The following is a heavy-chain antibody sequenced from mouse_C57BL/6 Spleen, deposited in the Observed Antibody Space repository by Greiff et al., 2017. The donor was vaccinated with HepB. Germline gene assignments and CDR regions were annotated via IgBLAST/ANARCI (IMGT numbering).Heavy chain of an antibody. Sequence: VQLQQPGAELVKPGASVKLSCKASGYTFTSYWMHWVKQRPGQGLEWIGMIHPNSGSTNYNEKFKSKATLTVDKSSSTAYMQLSSLTSEDSAVHYCARKGIYYGFFDYWGQGTTLTVSS. D-gene: IGHD2-2*01. CDR3: ARKGIYYGFFDY. J-gene: IGHJ2*01. V-gene: IGHV1-64*01. CDR2: IHPNSGST. CDR1: GYTFTSYW.